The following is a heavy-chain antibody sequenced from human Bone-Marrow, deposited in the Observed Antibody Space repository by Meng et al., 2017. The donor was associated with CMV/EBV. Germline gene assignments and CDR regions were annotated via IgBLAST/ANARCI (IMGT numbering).Heavy chain of an antibody. CDR1: GFTFSSYE. CDR3: ARGGTYSSSWYFDD. V-gene: IGHV3-48*03. Sequence: GGSLRLSCAAPGFTFSSYEMNWVRQAPGKGLEWVSYISSSGSTIYYADSVKGRFTLSRDNANNSLYLQMYSLRAEDTAVYYCARGGTYSSSWYFDDWGQGTLVTVSS. CDR2: ISSSGSTI. D-gene: IGHD6-13*01. J-gene: IGHJ4*02.